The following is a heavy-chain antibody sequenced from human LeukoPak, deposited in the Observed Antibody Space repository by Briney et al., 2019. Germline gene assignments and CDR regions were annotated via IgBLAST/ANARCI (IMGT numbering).Heavy chain of an antibody. CDR3: ARPAGDSSGYLDALDI. D-gene: IGHD3-22*01. Sequence: PGGSLRLSCAASGFTFSSYGMHWVRQAPGKGLEWVAVIWYDGTNKYYAKSVKGRFTISRDNAKNTLYLQMNSLRAEDTAVYYCARPAGDSSGYLDALDIWGQGTMVTVSS. CDR1: GFTFSSYG. CDR2: IWYDGTNK. J-gene: IGHJ3*02. V-gene: IGHV3-33*03.